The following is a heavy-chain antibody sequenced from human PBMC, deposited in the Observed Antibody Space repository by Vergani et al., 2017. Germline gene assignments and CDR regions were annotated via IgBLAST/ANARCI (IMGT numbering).Heavy chain of an antibody. D-gene: IGHD4-17*01. V-gene: IGHV1-69*12. CDR3: AREDCGDYEPYYYYYGMDV. CDR1: GGTFSSYA. J-gene: IGHJ6*04. CDR2: IIPIFGTA. Sequence: QVQLVQSGAEVKKPGSSVKVSCKASGGTFSSYAISWVRQAPGQGLEWMGGIIPIFGTANYAQKFQGRVTITADESTSTAYMELSSLRSEDTAVYYCAREDCGDYEPYYYYYGMDVWGKGTTVTVSS.